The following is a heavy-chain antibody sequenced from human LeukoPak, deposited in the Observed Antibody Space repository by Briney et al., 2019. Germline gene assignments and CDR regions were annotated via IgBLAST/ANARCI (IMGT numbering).Heavy chain of an antibody. J-gene: IGHJ4*02. D-gene: IGHD6-13*01. V-gene: IGHV3-7*04. Sequence: PGGSLRLSCAASGFTFSSYWMSWVRRAPGRGLEWVASINLDGSEINYVDSVKGRFTISRDNAKNSLYLQMNSLRAEDTAVYYCVRFPSSSFDYWGQGTLVTVSS. CDR2: INLDGSEI. CDR3: VRFPSSSFDY. CDR1: GFTFSSYW.